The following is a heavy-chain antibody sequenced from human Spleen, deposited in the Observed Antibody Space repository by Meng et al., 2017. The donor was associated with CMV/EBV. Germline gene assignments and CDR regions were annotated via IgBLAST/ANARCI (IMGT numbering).Heavy chain of an antibody. CDR1: GGSISSGDYY. J-gene: IGHJ4*02. CDR3: ARESRNWNQGGFDY. CDR2: IYYSGST. D-gene: IGHD1-20*01. Sequence: GRLPGRGPRLGKPSHTLSLHCPVSGGSISSGDYYWSWIRQPPGKGLEWIGYIYYSGSTYYNPSLKSRVTISVDTSKNQFSLKLSSVTAADTAVYYCARESRNWNQGGFDYRGQGTLVTVSS. V-gene: IGHV4-30-4*08.